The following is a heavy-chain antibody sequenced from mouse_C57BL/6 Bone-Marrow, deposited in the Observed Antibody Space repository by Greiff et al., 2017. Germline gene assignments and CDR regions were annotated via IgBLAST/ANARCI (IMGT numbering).Heavy chain of an antibody. Sequence: VQLQQSGPKLVKPGASVKISCKASGYTFTDYYMNWVKQSHGKSLEWIGAINPNNGGTSYNQKFKGKATLTVDKSSSTAYMELRSLPSEDSAVYYCARGFQDYWGQGTTLTVSS. CDR3: ARGFQDY. J-gene: IGHJ2*01. V-gene: IGHV1-26*01. CDR2: INPNNGGT. CDR1: GYTFTDYY.